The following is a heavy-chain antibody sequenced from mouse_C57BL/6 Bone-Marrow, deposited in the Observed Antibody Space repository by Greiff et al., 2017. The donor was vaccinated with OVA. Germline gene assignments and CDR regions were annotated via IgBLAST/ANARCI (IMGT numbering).Heavy chain of an antibody. CDR1: GFTFSDYY. CDR2: INYDGSST. CDR3: ARDFHDDYDEGFDV. D-gene: IGHD2-4*01. Sequence: EVMLVESEGGLVQPGSSMKLSCTASGFTFSDYYMAWVRQVPEKGLEWVANINYDGSSTYYLDSLKSRFIISRDNAKNILYLQMSSLKSEDTATYYCARDFHDDYDEGFDVWGTGTTVTVSS. V-gene: IGHV5-16*01. J-gene: IGHJ1*03.